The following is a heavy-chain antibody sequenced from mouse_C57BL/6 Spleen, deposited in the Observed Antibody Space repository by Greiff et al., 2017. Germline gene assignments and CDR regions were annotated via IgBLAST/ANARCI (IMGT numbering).Heavy chain of an antibody. CDR3: ARGARLYWYFDV. J-gene: IGHJ1*03. V-gene: IGHV1-22*01. Sequence: VQLQQSGPELVKPGASVKMSCKASGYTFTDYNMHWVKQSHGKSLEWIGYINPNNGGTSSNQKFKGKATLTVIKSSSTAYMELRSLTSEDSAVYYCARGARLYWYFDVWGTGTTVTVSS. CDR2: INPNNGGT. D-gene: IGHD1-2*01. CDR1: GYTFTDYN.